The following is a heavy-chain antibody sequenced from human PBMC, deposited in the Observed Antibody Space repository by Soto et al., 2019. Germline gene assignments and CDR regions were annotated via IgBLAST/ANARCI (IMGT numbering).Heavy chain of an antibody. J-gene: IGHJ4*02. CDR3: AKVGLGCSSTSCYDGTDY. CDR1: GFTFSSSA. Sequence: GSLRLSCEASGFTFSSSAMSGDRQAPGKGVEWVSTISGSGGSTYSADSVRGRFTISRDNSKNTLYLQMNSLRAEDTAVYYCAKVGLGCSSTSCYDGTDYWGQGTLVTVSS. CDR2: ISGSGGST. D-gene: IGHD2-2*01. V-gene: IGHV3-23*01.